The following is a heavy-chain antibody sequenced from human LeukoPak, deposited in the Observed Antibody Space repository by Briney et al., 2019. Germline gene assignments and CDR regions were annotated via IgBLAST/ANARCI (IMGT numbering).Heavy chain of an antibody. CDR1: GFTFSSYA. V-gene: IGHV3-23*01. CDR2: ISGSGGST. J-gene: IGHJ6*02. Sequence: PGGSLRLSCAPSGFTFSSYAMSWVRQAPGKGLEWVSVISGSGGSTYYADSVKGRFTISRDNAKNSLYLQMNSLRDEDTAVYYCARDPLYCSGGSCYFYGMDVWGQGTTVTVSS. CDR3: ARDPLYCSGGSCYFYGMDV. D-gene: IGHD2-15*01.